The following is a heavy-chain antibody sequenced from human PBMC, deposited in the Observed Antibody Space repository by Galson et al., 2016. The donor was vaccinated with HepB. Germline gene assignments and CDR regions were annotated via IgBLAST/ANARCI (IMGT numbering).Heavy chain of an antibody. CDR2: IKNDGRS. Sequence: SLRLSCAASGLTASSWWMYWVRQAPGKGLVFVARIKNDGRSSYADSVKGRFTISRDNAKNTLYLQMNSLRAEDAAVYYCVAISQLDVWGRGTKVIVSS. V-gene: IGHV3-74*01. D-gene: IGHD3-9*01. CDR3: VAISQLDV. CDR1: GLTASSWW. J-gene: IGHJ6*02.